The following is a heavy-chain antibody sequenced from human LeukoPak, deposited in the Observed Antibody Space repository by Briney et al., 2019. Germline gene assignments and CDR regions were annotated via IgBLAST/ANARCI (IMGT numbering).Heavy chain of an antibody. CDR2: ISNSGSSI. Sequence: GGSLRLSCAASGFTFRDYYMSWIRQAPGKGLEWVSYISNSGSSIYYADSVKGRFAISRDNAKNSLYLQMNSLRAEDTAVYYCVRGSTLSSGPAYWGQGALVTVSS. CDR3: VRGSTLSSGPAY. J-gene: IGHJ4*02. CDR1: GFTFRDYY. V-gene: IGHV3-11*01. D-gene: IGHD3-22*01.